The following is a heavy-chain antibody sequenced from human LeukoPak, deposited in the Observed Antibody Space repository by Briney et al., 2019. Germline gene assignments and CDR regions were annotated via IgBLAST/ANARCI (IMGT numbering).Heavy chain of an antibody. CDR2: IYYSGST. CDR1: GGSISSSSYY. CDR3: ARQEGTVTTDNWFDP. J-gene: IGHJ5*02. V-gene: IGHV4-39*01. Sequence: SSETLSLTCTVSGGSISSSSYYWGWIRQPPGKGLEWIGSIYYSGSTYYNPSLKSRVIISVDTSKNQFSLKLSSVTAADTAVYYCARQEGTVTTDNWFDPWGQGTLVTVSS. D-gene: IGHD4-11*01.